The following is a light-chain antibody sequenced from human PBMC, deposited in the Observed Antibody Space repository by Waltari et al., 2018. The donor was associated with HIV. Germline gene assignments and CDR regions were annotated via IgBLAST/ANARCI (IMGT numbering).Light chain of an antibody. CDR3: QQYYSYPPT. CDR2: AAS. Sequence: AIRMTQSPSSFSAATGDRVTITCRASQDISSHLAWYQQKPGKAPKLLMAAASTLQSGVPSRFIGSGSVTDFPLTISCLQSEDFAIYYCQQYYSYPPTFGGGTKVEIK. V-gene: IGKV1-8*01. CDR1: QDISSH. J-gene: IGKJ4*01.